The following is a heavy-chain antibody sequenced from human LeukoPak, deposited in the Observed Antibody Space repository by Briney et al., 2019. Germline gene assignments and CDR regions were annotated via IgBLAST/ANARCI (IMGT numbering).Heavy chain of an antibody. CDR2: ISGSGGST. CDR3: AKDGVATAGRGSHFDY. Sequence: NPGGSPRLSCAASGFTFSSYAMSWVRQAPGKGLEWVSVISGSGGSTYYVDSVKGRFTISRDNSKNTLYLQMNSLRAEDTAVYYCAKDGVATAGRGSHFDYWGQGTLVTVSS. J-gene: IGHJ4*02. V-gene: IGHV3-23*01. D-gene: IGHD6-13*01. CDR1: GFTFSSYA.